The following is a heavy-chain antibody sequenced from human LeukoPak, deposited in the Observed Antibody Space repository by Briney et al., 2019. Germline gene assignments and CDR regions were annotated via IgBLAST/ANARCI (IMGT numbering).Heavy chain of an antibody. D-gene: IGHD4-23*01. J-gene: IGHJ3*01. CDR2: ISYDGRNK. V-gene: IGHV3-30*18. CDR3: AKDGGYQVASPNHDAFNA. Sequence: TGGSLRLSCAASGFTFSSYGMHWVRQAPGKGLEWVAVISYDGRNKYSADSVKGRFTVSRDNSKNTLYLQMDSLRAEDTAVYYCAKDGGYQVASPNHDAFNAWGQGTMVTVSS. CDR1: GFTFSSYG.